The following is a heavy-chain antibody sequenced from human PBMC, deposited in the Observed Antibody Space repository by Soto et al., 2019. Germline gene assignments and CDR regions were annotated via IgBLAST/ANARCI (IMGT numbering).Heavy chain of an antibody. CDR2: ISSDGHHQ. D-gene: IGHD3-22*01. CDR1: GFTFNDYA. V-gene: IGHV3-30*03. J-gene: IGHJ4*02. CDR3: SRGTYYPQSSGLHADY. Sequence: GGFLRLSCATSGFTFNDYAMYWVRQAPGQGLEWVAMISSDGHHQFYVDNLRGRFTVSRDNSKNTLFLQMNSLRPEDTAVYYCSRGTYYPQSSGLHADYWGPGTVVTVSS.